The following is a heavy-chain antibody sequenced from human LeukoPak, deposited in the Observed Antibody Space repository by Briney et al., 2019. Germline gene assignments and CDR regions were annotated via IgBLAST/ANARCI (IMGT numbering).Heavy chain of an antibody. CDR2: IYYSGST. CDR3: ARSSPTYSSSWYADAFDI. J-gene: IGHJ3*02. CDR1: GGSISSYY. D-gene: IGHD6-13*01. Sequence: PSETLSVTCTVSGGSISSYYWSWIRQPPGKGLEWIGYIYYSGSTNYNPSLKSRVTISVDTSKNQFSLKLSSVTAADTAVYYCARSSPTYSSSWYADAFDIWGQGTMVTVSS. V-gene: IGHV4-59*01.